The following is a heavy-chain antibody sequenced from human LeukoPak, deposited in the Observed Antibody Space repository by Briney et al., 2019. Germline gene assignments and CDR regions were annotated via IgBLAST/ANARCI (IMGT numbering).Heavy chain of an antibody. CDR1: GFTFNNYA. D-gene: IGHD3-16*01. CDR2: ITASGGST. Sequence: PGGSLRLSCAASGFTFNNYAMTWVRQAPGKGLEWVSAITASGGSTYYADSVKGLFTISRDNSKNTLYVQMNSLRAEDTAVYYCARRGSDSYYFDYWGQGTLVTVSS. CDR3: ARRGSDSYYFDY. J-gene: IGHJ4*02. V-gene: IGHV3-23*01.